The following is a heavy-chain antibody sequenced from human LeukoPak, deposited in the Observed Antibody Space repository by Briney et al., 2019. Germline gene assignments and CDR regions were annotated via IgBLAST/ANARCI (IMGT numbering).Heavy chain of an antibody. CDR1: GYTFTNHW. J-gene: IGHJ4*02. CDR3: VRGPSSGAFDY. V-gene: IGHV1-46*01. Sequence: ASVKVSCKASGYTFTNHWMHWVRQAPGQGLEWMGIINPSAGSTGYAQKFQGRVTMTRDTSMSTVYMELSSLTSDDTAIYYCVRGPSSGAFDYWGQGSLVTVSS. D-gene: IGHD2-15*01. CDR2: INPSAGST.